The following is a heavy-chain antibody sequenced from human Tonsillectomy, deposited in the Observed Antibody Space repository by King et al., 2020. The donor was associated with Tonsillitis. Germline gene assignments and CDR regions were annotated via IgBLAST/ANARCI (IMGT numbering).Heavy chain of an antibody. V-gene: IGHV4-59*01. CDR3: ARDFYGDGGGGYSAFDA. CDR2: VFNTGNT. Sequence: VQLQESVPGLVKPSETLSLTCTVSGGSISNMYLIWMRQPPGKGLEWIGYVFNTGNTNCNPSLKSRVTIAVDTPKTQFSLRLTSVTAADTAVYYCARDFYGDGGGGYSAFDAWGQGTMVTVSS. CDR1: GGSISNMY. J-gene: IGHJ3*01. D-gene: IGHD2-21*01.